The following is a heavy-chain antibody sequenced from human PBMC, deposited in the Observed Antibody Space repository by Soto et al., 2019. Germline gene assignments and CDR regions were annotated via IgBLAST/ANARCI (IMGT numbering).Heavy chain of an antibody. J-gene: IGHJ6*02. V-gene: IGHV1-18*01. Sequence: ASVKVSCKASGYTFTSYGISWVRQAPGQGLEWMGWISAYNGNTNYAQKLQGRVTMTTDTSTSTAYMELRSLRSDDTAVYYCARAITMVRGVITYGMDVWGQGPRSPS. CDR1: GYTFTSYG. CDR3: ARAITMVRGVITYGMDV. D-gene: IGHD3-10*01. CDR2: ISAYNGNT.